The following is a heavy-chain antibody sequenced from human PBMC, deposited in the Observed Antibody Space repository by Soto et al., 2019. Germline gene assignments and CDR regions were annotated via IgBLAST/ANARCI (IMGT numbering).Heavy chain of an antibody. V-gene: IGHV2-5*02. CDR2: IYWDDDK. CDR3: AHTMAPRIFDS. CDR1: GFSLITSGVG. Sequence: QITLKEAGPTLVKPTQTLTLTCSFSGFSLITSGVGVGWIRQPPGKALEWLALIYWDDDKGYSTSLKSRLTXTXXTSRNQVVLTMTNMDPADTATYYCAHTMAPRIFDSWGQGTLVTVSS. J-gene: IGHJ4*02.